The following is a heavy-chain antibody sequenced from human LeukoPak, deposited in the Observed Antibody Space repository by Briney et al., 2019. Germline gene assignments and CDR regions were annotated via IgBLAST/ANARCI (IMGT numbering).Heavy chain of an antibody. V-gene: IGHV1-2*02. CDR1: GYTFTVYY. D-gene: IGHD6-13*01. Sequence: ASVTVSCKASGYTFTVYYMHWVRQAPGQGLEWMGWINPNSGGTNYAQKFQGRVTMTRDTSISTAYMELSRLTSDDTAVYYCARDPRIAAAGEAPWGQGTLVTVSS. J-gene: IGHJ4*02. CDR2: INPNSGGT. CDR3: ARDPRIAAAGEAP.